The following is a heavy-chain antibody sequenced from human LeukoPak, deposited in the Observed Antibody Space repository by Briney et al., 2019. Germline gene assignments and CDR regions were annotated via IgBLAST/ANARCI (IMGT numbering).Heavy chain of an antibody. D-gene: IGHD6-13*01. CDR2: SSGSGGST. V-gene: IGHV3-23*01. CDR1: GFTFSSYA. J-gene: IGHJ4*02. Sequence: PGGSLRLSCAASGFTFSSYAMSWVRQPPGKGPEWVSASSGSGGSTYYADSVKGRFTTSRDNSKNTLYLQMNSLRAEDTAVYYCAKRPIAAADNDYWGQGTLVTVSS. CDR3: AKRPIAAADNDY.